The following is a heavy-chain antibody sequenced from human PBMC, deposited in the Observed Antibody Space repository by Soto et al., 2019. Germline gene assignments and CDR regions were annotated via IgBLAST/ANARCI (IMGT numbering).Heavy chain of an antibody. Sequence: QVRLVQSGAEAKRPGASVKVSCKASGDSFTGYYIHWVRQAPGQGLEWMGWISLKSGSTNFAENLRGWATVTRDTSTSTADLELTSLTSNDTAVYYCARSSGSYSKWFDTWGQGTLVTVFS. CDR1: GDSFTGYY. CDR2: ISLKSGST. J-gene: IGHJ5*02. CDR3: ARSSGSYSKWFDT. D-gene: IGHD1-26*01. V-gene: IGHV1-2*04.